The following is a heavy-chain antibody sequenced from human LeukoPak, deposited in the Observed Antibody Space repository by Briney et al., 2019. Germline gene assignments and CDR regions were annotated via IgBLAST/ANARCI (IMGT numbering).Heavy chain of an antibody. Sequence: PGGSLRLSCAASGFTVSGNYMSCVRQAPGKRLEWVSVIYSGGSTYYADSVKGRFTISRDNSKNTLYLQMNSLRAEDTAVYYCARERDDYGDYYFDYWGQGTLVTVSS. D-gene: IGHD4-17*01. CDR2: IYSGGST. J-gene: IGHJ4*02. CDR1: GFTVSGNY. CDR3: ARERDDYGDYYFDY. V-gene: IGHV3-53*01.